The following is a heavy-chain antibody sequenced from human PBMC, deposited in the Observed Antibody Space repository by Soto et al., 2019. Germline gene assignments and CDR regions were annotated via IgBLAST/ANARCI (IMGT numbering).Heavy chain of an antibody. J-gene: IGHJ6*02. V-gene: IGHV3-23*01. Sequence: GGSLRLSCAASGFTFSSYAMSWVRQAPGKGLEWVSAISGSGGSTYYADSVKGRFTISRDDPKNTLYLDMNSLRVEDTAVYYCAKDPPWTVGPLAMDVWGQGTTVTVSS. CDR3: AKDPPWTVGPLAMDV. D-gene: IGHD2-2*01. CDR1: GFTFSSYA. CDR2: ISGSGGST.